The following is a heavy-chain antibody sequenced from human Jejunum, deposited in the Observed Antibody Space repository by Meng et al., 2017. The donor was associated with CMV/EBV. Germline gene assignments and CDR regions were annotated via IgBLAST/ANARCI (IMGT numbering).Heavy chain of an antibody. J-gene: IGHJ5*02. D-gene: IGHD6-19*01. CDR2: VDYSGST. Sequence: CTVSSGSISSGSHYWGWIRQPPGKGLEWIGSVDYSGSTYYNPSLKSRVSISVDTSKNQFSLKLSSVTAADTAVYYCARGAFGGWYGTWGQGTLVTVSS. CDR1: SGSISSGSHY. V-gene: IGHV4-39*07. CDR3: ARGAFGGWYGT.